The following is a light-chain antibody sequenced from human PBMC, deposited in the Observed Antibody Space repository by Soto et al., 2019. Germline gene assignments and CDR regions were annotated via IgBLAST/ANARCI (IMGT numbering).Light chain of an antibody. CDR1: QSVADNH. Sequence: EVVLTQSPGTLSLSAGERATLSCRASQSVADNHLAWYQQKPGQAPRLLIYDASTRAAGIPDRFSGSGSGTDFPLTISRLEPEDFGVYFCHHYTRSPIFTFGPGTTVD. J-gene: IGKJ3*01. CDR2: DAS. V-gene: IGKV3-20*01. CDR3: HHYTRSPIFT.